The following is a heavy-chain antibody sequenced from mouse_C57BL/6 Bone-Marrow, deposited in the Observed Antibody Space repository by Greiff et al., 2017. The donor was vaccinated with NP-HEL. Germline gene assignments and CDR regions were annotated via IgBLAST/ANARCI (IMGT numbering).Heavy chain of an antibody. CDR3: ARGYGSSYRYFDV. CDR1: GYSITSGYY. Sequence: EVQLQESGPGLVKPSQSLSLTCSVTGYSITSGYYWNWIRQFPGNKLEWMGYISYDGSNNYNPSLKNRISITRDTSKNQFFLKLNSVTTEDTATYYCARGYGSSYRYFDVWGTGTTVTVSS. CDR2: ISYDGSN. V-gene: IGHV3-6*01. J-gene: IGHJ1*03. D-gene: IGHD1-1*01.